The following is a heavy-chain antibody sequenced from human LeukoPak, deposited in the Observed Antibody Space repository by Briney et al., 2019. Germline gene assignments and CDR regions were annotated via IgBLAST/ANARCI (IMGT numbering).Heavy chain of an antibody. Sequence: KPSETLSLTCTVSGGSISSSSYYWGWIRQPPGKGLEWIGSIYYSGSTYYNPSLKSRVTISVDTSKNQFSLKLSSVTAADTAVYYCARTYYGSGSYYFDYWGQGTLVTVSS. V-gene: IGHV4-39*07. CDR1: GGSISSSSYY. CDR3: ARTYYGSGSYYFDY. J-gene: IGHJ4*02. CDR2: IYYSGST. D-gene: IGHD3-10*01.